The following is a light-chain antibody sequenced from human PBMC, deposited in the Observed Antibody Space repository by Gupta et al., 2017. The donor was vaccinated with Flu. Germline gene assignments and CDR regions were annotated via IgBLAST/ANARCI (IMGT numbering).Light chain of an antibody. Sequence: DIVMTQSPLSLPVTPGEPASISCRSSQSLLHSSGYNYLEWYLQKPGQSPQLLIYLGSNRASGVPDRFSGSGSGTDFTLKISRVEAEDVGVYYCMQALQAPRTFGQGTKVEIK. CDR3: MQALQAPRT. J-gene: IGKJ1*01. CDR2: LGS. V-gene: IGKV2-28*01. CDR1: QSLLHSSGYNY.